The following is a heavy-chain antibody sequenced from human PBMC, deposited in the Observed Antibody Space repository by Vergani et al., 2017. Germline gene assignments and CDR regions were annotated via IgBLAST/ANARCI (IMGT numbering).Heavy chain of an antibody. V-gene: IGHV3-74*03. Sequence: EVQLVESGGGSVQSGGSLRLSCVASGFSFNTYWMHWVRQVPGKGLMWVARIDEYGNRATYGDFETGRCTISSENAKNTVFLQMNNLRSDDAGVDYCVRTEYCTGIPCNTRFDSWGQGALVTVSS. CDR1: GFSFNTYW. CDR2: IDEYGNRA. J-gene: IGHJ5*01. CDR3: VRTEYCTGIPCNTRFDS. D-gene: IGHD2-8*02.